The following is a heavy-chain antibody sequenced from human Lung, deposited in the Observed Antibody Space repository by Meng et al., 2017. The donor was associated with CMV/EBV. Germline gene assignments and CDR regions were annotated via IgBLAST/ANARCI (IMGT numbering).Heavy chain of an antibody. V-gene: IGHV3-23*01. CDR1: EFTFSNYA. CDR3: AKAFSASWYREFYDY. D-gene: IGHD6-13*01. Sequence: GGSLRLXCAASEFTFSNYAMSWVRQAPGRGLEWVSAITASGGSTYYTDSVKGRFTVSRDNSKNTLYLQMNNLRAEDTAVFYCAKAFSASWYREFYDYWGQGALVTVS. CDR2: ITASGGST. J-gene: IGHJ4*02.